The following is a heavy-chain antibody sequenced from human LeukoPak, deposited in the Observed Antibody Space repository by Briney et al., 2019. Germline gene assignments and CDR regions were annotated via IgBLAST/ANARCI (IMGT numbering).Heavy chain of an antibody. V-gene: IGHV4-59*01. D-gene: IGHD3-10*01. J-gene: IGHJ4*02. CDR3: ARDRLHYYGSGSYSY. CDR1: GGSLNSYY. Sequence: SETLSLTCTVSGGSLNSYYWSWIRQPPGKGLEWIGYIYYTGSTNYNPSLKSRVTISVDTSKNQFSLKLSFVTAADTAVYYCARDRLHYYGSGSYSYWGQGTLVTVSS. CDR2: IYYTGST.